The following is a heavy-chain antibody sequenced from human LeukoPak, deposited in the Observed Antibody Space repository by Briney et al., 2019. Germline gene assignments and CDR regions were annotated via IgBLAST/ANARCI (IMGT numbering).Heavy chain of an antibody. Sequence: SEALSLTCTVSGVSILSGVSMNSNVLYWAWVRQPPGKALEWIGDISYSGTNHYNPSLESRVTISADTSKNQFSLKLRSVTAADTAVYFCVRHAHHPNFDFWGQGILVTVSS. J-gene: IGHJ4*02. CDR1: GVSILSGVSMNSNVLY. V-gene: IGHV4-39*01. CDR3: VRHAHHPNFDF. D-gene: IGHD1-14*01. CDR2: ISYSGTN.